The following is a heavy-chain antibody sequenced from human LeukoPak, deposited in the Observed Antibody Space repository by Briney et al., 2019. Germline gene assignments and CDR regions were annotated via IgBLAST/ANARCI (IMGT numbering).Heavy chain of an antibody. CDR2: ISGGSGGI. Sequence: PGGSLRLSCAASGFTFSAYNMYWVRQAPGKGLEWVSYISGGSGGIYYADSAKGRFTISRDNAKNSLYPQMNSLRAEDTAVYYCAREWTQHGGGSFYGMDVWGQGTTVTVSS. D-gene: IGHD2-15*01. V-gene: IGHV3-48*04. CDR1: GFTFSAYN. J-gene: IGHJ6*02. CDR3: AREWTQHGGGSFYGMDV.